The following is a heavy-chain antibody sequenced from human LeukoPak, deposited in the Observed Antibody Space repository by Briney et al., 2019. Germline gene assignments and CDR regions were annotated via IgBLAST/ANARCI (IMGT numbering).Heavy chain of an antibody. J-gene: IGHJ4*02. CDR1: GYSENFYG. Sequence: ASVKVSCKTTGYSENFYGITWVRQVAGQGLEWMGWISAQHGQTEYAPNSQDRVTMTTDTYTNTAYMELRSLRSDDTAVYYCAGSLGYCTSNVCYLKYWGQGTLVTVSS. D-gene: IGHD2-8*01. CDR3: AGSLGYCTSNVCYLKY. V-gene: IGHV1-18*01. CDR2: ISAQHGQT.